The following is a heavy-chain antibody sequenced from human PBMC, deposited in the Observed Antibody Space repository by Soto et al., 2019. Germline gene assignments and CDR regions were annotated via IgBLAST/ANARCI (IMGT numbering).Heavy chain of an antibody. V-gene: IGHV4-59*01. J-gene: IGHJ4*02. CDR3: ARGALGGAFDY. CDR1: GGSITTSY. Sequence: PSETLSLTCTVSGGSITTSYWSWIRQSPGLGLEWIGYTHHTGETNYNASLKSRVTISVDTLKNQFSLSLKTLTAAATAVYFCARGALGGAFDYWGQGALVTVSS. CDR2: THHTGET. D-gene: IGHD3-16*01.